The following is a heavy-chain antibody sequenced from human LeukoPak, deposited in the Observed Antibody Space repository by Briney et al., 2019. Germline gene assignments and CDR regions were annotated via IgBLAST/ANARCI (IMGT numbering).Heavy chain of an antibody. Sequence: PGRSLRLSCAASGFTFSSYWMSWVRQAPGKGLEWVANIKKDGSEKYYVDSVKGQFTISRDNAKTSLYLQMNTLRAEDTAVYYCARHLSGVTGYTYGRGIDYWGQGTLVTVSS. V-gene: IGHV3-7*01. J-gene: IGHJ4*02. CDR1: GFTFSSYW. D-gene: IGHD5-18*01. CDR3: ARHLSGVTGYTYGRGIDY. CDR2: IKKDGSEK.